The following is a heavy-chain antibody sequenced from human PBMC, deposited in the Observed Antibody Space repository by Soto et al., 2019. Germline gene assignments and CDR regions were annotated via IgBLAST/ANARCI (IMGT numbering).Heavy chain of an antibody. D-gene: IGHD1-1*01. CDR3: ARDLRVGTPTNWLDP. Sequence: QEELVESGGGVVQPGGSLRLSCEASGFSLSNYGMHWVRQAPGEGLEWVAMIWYDGNKESYADSVKGRFTISRDTSENTLSLQMNSLRVDDSALYYCARDLRVGTPTNWLDPWGRGTLVTVSS. J-gene: IGHJ5*02. CDR2: IWYDGNKE. V-gene: IGHV3-33*01. CDR1: GFSLSNYG.